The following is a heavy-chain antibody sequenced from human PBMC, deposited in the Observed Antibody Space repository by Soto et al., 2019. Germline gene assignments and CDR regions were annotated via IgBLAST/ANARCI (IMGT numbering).Heavy chain of an antibody. CDR3: ARGGIFDSSGYYYFSAFDI. D-gene: IGHD3-22*01. CDR1: GYAFTDYY. CDR2: INPNSGGT. Sequence: ASVKVSCKASGYAFTDYYMHWVRQAPGQGLEWMGWINPNSGGTNYAQKFQGWVTMTRDTSISTAYMELSSLRSEDTAVYYCARGGIFDSSGYYYFSAFDIWGQGTMVTVSS. J-gene: IGHJ3*02. V-gene: IGHV1-2*04.